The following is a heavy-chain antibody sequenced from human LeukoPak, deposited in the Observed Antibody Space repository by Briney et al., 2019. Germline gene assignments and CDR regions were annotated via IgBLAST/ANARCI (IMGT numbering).Heavy chain of an antibody. CDR3: AKVSLRSSSWYHFDY. J-gene: IGHJ4*02. Sequence: GVLRLSCEASGFTFSSYWMSWVRQAPGKGLEWVANIKTDGSEKYYVDSVKGRFTISRDNAKNSLYLQMNSLRAEDTAVYYCAKVSLRSSSWYHFDYWGQGTLVTVSS. V-gene: IGHV3-7*03. D-gene: IGHD6-13*01. CDR2: IKTDGSEK. CDR1: GFTFSSYW.